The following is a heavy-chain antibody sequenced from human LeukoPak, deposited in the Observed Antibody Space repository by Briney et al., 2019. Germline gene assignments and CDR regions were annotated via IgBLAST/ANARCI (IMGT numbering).Heavy chain of an antibody. D-gene: IGHD4-17*01. CDR2: ITSSSSRI. Sequence: GGSLRLSCAASGFTFSSYSMNWVRQAPGKGLEWVSYITSSSSRIYYADSVKGRFTISRDNAKNSLYLQMNSLRAEDTAVYYCARDLDYGDYRWGQGTLVTVFS. CDR3: ARDLDYGDYR. J-gene: IGHJ5*02. CDR1: GFTFSSYS. V-gene: IGHV3-48*01.